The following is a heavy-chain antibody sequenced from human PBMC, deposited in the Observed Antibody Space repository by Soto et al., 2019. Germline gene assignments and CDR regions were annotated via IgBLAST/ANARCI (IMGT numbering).Heavy chain of an antibody. CDR3: VKEMAGSYYSSYHFDY. CDR2: IPYDGSQK. V-gene: IGHV3-30*18. CDR1: GFTFSSYG. D-gene: IGHD1-26*01. Sequence: QVQLVESGGGVVQPGKSLSLSCVASGFTFSSYGMHWVRQAPGKGLEWVALIPYDGSQKYFGVSVKGRFTISRDNSKNTLYLEMNSLGGDDTALYYCVKEMAGSYYSSYHFDYWGQGTQVTGSS. J-gene: IGHJ4*02.